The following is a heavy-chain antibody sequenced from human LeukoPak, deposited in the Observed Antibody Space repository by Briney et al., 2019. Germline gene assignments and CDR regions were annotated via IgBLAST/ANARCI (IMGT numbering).Heavy chain of an antibody. J-gene: IGHJ6*02. CDR2: ISYDGSNK. CDR1: GFTFSSYA. D-gene: IGHD2-2*01. Sequence: QPGRSLRLSCAASGFTFSSYAMPWVRQAPGKGLEWVAVISYDGSNKYYADSVKGRFTISRDNSKNTLYLQMNSLRAEDTAVYYCARDPGYCSSTSCFNYYGMDVWGQGTTVTVSS. V-gene: IGHV3-30-3*01. CDR3: ARDPGYCSSTSCFNYYGMDV.